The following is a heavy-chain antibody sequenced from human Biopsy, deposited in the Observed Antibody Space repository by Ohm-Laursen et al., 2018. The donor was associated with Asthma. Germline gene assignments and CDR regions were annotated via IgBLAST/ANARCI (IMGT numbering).Heavy chain of an antibody. D-gene: IGHD6-19*01. V-gene: IGHV1-69*13. CDR2: IMTVFGTT. Sequence: SVKVSCKPPGGTFSNFAISWVRQAPGQGLEWLGGIMTVFGTTNYAQKFQGRVTITADESTSTAYMEVTSLRSEDTAIYYCARCQVGYSSGWSLLLKKIYYSGMDVWSQGTAVTVSS. CDR1: GGTFSNFA. CDR3: ARCQVGYSSGWSLLLKKIYYSGMDV. J-gene: IGHJ6*02.